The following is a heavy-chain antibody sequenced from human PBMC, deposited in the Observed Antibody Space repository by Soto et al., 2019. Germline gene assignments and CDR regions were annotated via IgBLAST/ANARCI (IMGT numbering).Heavy chain of an antibody. Sequence: QVQLQESGPGLVKPSETLSLTCTVSSDSIAGENWWSWVRQPPGLGLERIGEVFPTGGTNYNPSLKSRVPREVDQSKNQFSLKPISPTAADTAVYYCARVFSSGSGWMYYFDFWGQGTLVSVSS. CDR1: SDSIAGENW. CDR2: VFPTGGT. J-gene: IGHJ4*02. V-gene: IGHV4-4*02. D-gene: IGHD6-19*01. CDR3: ARVFSSGSGWMYYFDF.